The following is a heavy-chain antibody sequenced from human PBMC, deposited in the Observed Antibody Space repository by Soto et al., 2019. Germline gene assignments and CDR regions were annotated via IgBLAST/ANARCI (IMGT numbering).Heavy chain of an antibody. V-gene: IGHV4-4*07. CDR3: ARADYEILTGSYAMDV. CDR1: DDLISSYY. J-gene: IGHJ6*02. D-gene: IGHD3-9*01. Sequence: QVQLQESGPRLVKPSETLSLTCTVSDDLISSYYWSWIRLPAGKGLQWVGRISTTGGTNYNPSLESRVTMSVDTSKNHFSLKVTSVTAADTAVYFCARADYEILTGSYAMDVWCQGITVTVSS. CDR2: ISTTGGT.